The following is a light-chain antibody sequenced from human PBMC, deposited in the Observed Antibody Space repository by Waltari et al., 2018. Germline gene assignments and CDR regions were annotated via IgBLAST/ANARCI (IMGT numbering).Light chain of an antibody. CDR1: QSVSRV. CDR2: GAS. J-gene: IGKJ1*01. CDR3: QMYVRLPVT. Sequence: EIVLTQSPGTLSLSPGERATLSCRASQSVSRVLAWYQQRPGQAPRLLIYGASNRATGIPDRFGGSGSGTDFNLTISRLEPEDFAMYYCQMYVRLPVTFGQGTKVEIK. V-gene: IGKV3-20*01.